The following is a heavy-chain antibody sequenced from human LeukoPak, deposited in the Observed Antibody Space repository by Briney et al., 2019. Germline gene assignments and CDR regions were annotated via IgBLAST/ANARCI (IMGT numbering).Heavy chain of an antibody. CDR1: GGSFSGYY. V-gene: IGHV4-34*01. CDR3: ARPVEVYYDRSGYTHGDAFDI. CDR2: INHSGST. D-gene: IGHD3-22*01. J-gene: IGHJ3*02. Sequence: SETLSLTCAVYGGSFSGYYWSWIRQPPGKGLGWIGEINHSGSTNYNPSLKSRVTISVDTSKNQFSLKLSSVTAADTAVYYCARPVEVYYDRSGYTHGDAFDIWGQGTMVTVSS.